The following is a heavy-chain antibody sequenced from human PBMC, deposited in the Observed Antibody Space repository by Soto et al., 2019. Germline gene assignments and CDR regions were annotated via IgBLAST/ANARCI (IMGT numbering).Heavy chain of an antibody. V-gene: IGHV3-53*01. Sequence: EVQLVESGGGLIQPGGSLRLSCAASGFTVSSNYMSWVRQAPGKGLEWVSVIYSGGSTYYADSVKGRFTISRDNSKNTLYIQVNSLRAEDTAVYYCARDTTGYYGMDVWGQGTTVTVSS. J-gene: IGHJ6*02. CDR1: GFTVSSNY. CDR2: IYSGGST. D-gene: IGHD1-1*01. CDR3: ARDTTGYYGMDV.